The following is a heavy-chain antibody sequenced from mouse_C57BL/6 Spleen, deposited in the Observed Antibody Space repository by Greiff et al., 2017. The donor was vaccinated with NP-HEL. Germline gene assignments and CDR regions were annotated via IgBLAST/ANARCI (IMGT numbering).Heavy chain of an antibody. CDR2: ISDGGSYT. Sequence: EVQLVESGGGLVKPGGSLKLSCAASGFTFSSYAMSWVRQTPEKRLEWVATISDGGSYTYYPDNVKGRFTISRDNAKNNLYLQMSHLKSEDTAMYYCARENYGNYEAMDYWGQGTSVTVSS. D-gene: IGHD2-1*01. CDR3: ARENYGNYEAMDY. J-gene: IGHJ4*01. CDR1: GFTFSSYA. V-gene: IGHV5-4*01.